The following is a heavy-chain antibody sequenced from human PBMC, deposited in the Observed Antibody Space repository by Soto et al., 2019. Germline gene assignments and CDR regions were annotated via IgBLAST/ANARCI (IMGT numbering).Heavy chain of an antibody. CDR3: ARLNYGEDSNYYGMDV. V-gene: IGHV4-61*01. J-gene: IGHJ6*02. D-gene: IGHD4-17*01. CDR2: IYYSGST. Sequence: PSETLSLTCTVSGGSVSSGSYYWSWIRQPPGKGLEWIGYIYYSGSTNYNPSLKSRVTISVDTSKNQFSLKLSSVTAADTAVYYCARLNYGEDSNYYGMDVWGQGTTVTVSS. CDR1: GGSVSSGSYY.